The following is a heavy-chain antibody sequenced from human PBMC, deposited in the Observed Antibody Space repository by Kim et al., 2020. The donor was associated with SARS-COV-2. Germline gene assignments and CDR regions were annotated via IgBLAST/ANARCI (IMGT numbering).Heavy chain of an antibody. V-gene: IGHV4-39*07. Sequence: YYNPPLKGRVTISVDTSKNQFSLKLSSVTAADTAVYYCARFNSAFGGFDYWGQGTLVTVSS. D-gene: IGHD3-16*01. CDR3: ARFNSAFGGFDY. J-gene: IGHJ4*02.